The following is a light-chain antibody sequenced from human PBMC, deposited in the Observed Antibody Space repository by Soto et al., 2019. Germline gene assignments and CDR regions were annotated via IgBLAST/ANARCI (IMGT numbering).Light chain of an antibody. CDR1: HSVNSH. V-gene: IGKV3-15*01. J-gene: IGKJ5*01. CDR3: QQYKNWPL. CDR2: GAS. Sequence: MMMPQSPATLSVTAGERVTLSCRTSHSVNSHVAWYQQKPGQAPRLLLYGASTRATGIPVRFSGSGFGTEFTLTISSLQSEDFAVYYCQQYKNWPLFGQGTRLEIK.